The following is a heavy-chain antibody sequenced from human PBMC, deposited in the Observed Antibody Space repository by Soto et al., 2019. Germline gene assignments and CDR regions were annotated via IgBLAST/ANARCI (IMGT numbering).Heavy chain of an antibody. CDR1: GFTFSSHA. J-gene: IGHJ6*02. CDR2: ISYDGSNK. Sequence: QVPLVESGGGVVQPGRSLRLSCAASGFTFSSHAVHWVRQAPGKGLEWVAVISYDGSNKYYADSVKGRFTISRDKSKNTXSLEMXXLRTEDTAVYYCAKGTFVVVVAAIAPAGDYYGMDVWGQGTTVTVSS. CDR3: AKGTFVVVVAAIAPAGDYYGMDV. D-gene: IGHD2-15*01. V-gene: IGHV3-30*18.